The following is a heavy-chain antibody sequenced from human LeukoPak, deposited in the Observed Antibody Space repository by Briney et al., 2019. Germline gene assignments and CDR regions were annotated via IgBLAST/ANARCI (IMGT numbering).Heavy chain of an antibody. CDR1: GGSISSSSYY. Sequence: SETLSLTCTVSGGSISSSSYYWGWIRQPPGKGLEWIGSIYYSGSTYYNPSLKSRVTISVDTSKNQFSLKLSSVTAADTAVYYCARHVPPDCTNGVCYSNRYFDYWGQGTLVTVSS. J-gene: IGHJ4*02. D-gene: IGHD2-8*01. CDR2: IYYSGST. V-gene: IGHV4-39*01. CDR3: ARHVPPDCTNGVCYSNRYFDY.